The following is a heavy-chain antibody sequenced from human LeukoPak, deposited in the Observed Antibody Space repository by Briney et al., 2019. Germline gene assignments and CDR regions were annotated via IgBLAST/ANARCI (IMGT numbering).Heavy chain of an antibody. CDR3: ARSYGSGGGYYYGMDV. V-gene: IGHV3-7*01. Sequence: GGSLRLSCADSGFTFSSYWMSWVRQAPGKGLEWVAYIKQDGSETYSVDSVKGRFTISRDNAKNSLYLQMSSLRAEDTAVYYCARSYGSGGGYYYGMDVWGQGTTVTVSS. D-gene: IGHD3-10*01. J-gene: IGHJ6*02. CDR1: GFTFSSYW. CDR2: IKQDGSET.